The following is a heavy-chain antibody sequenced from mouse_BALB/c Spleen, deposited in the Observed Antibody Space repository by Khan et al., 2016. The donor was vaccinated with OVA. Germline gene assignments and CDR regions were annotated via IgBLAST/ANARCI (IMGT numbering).Heavy chain of an antibody. CDR1: GYTFTSYW. CDR3: TTYCSSSAWFTY. J-gene: IGHJ3*01. V-gene: IGHV1-7*01. CDR2: INPSTDYT. D-gene: IGHD1-1*01. Sequence: QVQLKESGAELAKPGASVKMSCKASGYTFTSYWMHWVKQRPGQGLEWIGYINPSTDYTEYNQKFKDKATLTADKSSSTVYMQLTSLTSEDSAVYYDTTYCSSSAWFTYWGQGTLVTVSA.